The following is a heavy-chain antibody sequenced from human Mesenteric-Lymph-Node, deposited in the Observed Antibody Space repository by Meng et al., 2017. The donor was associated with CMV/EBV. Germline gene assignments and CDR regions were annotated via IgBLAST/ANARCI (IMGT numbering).Heavy chain of an antibody. J-gene: IGHJ4*02. V-gene: IGHV3-23*01. CDR1: GFTFSSYA. CDR2: ISGSGGST. Sequence: GESLKISCAASGFTFSSYAMSWVRQVPGKGLEWVSAISGSGGSTYYADSVKGRFTISRDNSKNTLYLQMNSLRAEDTAVYYCAKDPYCSSTSCPDYGDRDYWGQGTLVTVSS. D-gene: IGHD2-2*01. CDR3: AKDPYCSSTSCPDYGDRDY.